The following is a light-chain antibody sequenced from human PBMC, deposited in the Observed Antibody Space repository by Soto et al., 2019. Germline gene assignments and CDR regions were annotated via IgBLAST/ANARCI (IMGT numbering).Light chain of an antibody. J-gene: IGLJ1*01. CDR3: CSYASSSTPYV. Sequence: QSALTQPAYVSGSPGQSITISCTGTSSDVGSYDLVSWYQQHPGKAPKLMIYEGSKRPSGVSNRFSGSKSGNTASLTISGLQAEDEADYYCCSYASSSTPYVFGTGTKLTVL. V-gene: IGLV2-23*01. CDR2: EGS. CDR1: SSDVGSYDL.